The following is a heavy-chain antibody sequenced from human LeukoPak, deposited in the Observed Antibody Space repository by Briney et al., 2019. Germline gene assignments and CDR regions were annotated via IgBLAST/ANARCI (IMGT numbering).Heavy chain of an antibody. V-gene: IGHV3-74*01. CDR3: AREAISEHDSSGYPNDY. CDR1: GFTFSSYS. J-gene: IGHJ4*02. Sequence: GGSLRLSCAASGFTFSSYSMNWVRQAPGKGLVWVSRINSDGSSTSYADSVKGRFTISRDNAKNTLYLQMNSLRAEDTAVYYCAREAISEHDSSGYPNDYWGQGTLVTVSS. CDR2: INSDGSST. D-gene: IGHD3-22*01.